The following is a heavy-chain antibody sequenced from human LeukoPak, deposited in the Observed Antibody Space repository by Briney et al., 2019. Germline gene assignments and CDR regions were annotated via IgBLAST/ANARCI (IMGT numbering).Heavy chain of an antibody. Sequence: GGSLRLSCAASGFTFSSYAMHWVRQAPGKGLEWVAVISYDGSNKYYADSVKGRFTISRDNSKNTLYLQMNSLRAEDTAVYYCARQTPYDFWSGYGIYGMDVWGQGTTVTVSS. J-gene: IGHJ6*02. CDR2: ISYDGSNK. D-gene: IGHD3-3*01. CDR1: GFTFSSYA. CDR3: ARQTPYDFWSGYGIYGMDV. V-gene: IGHV3-30-3*01.